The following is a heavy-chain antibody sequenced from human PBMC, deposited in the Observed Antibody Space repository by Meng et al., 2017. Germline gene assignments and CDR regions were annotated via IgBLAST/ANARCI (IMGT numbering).Heavy chain of an antibody. CDR3: ARGGYRSSGGSRYEYFQH. Sequence: QVPTQTGGPGPMHSSETPSSTCAFDGRSFSGYNWSWIRQPPGKGLDWIGYINHSGSTNYNPSLKSRVTISVYTSKNQFSLKLRSVTAADTAVYYCARGGYRSSGGSRYEYFQHWGQGTLVTVSS. CDR1: GRSFSGYN. V-gene: IGHV4-34*01. J-gene: IGHJ1*01. CDR2: INHSGST. D-gene: IGHD6-13*01.